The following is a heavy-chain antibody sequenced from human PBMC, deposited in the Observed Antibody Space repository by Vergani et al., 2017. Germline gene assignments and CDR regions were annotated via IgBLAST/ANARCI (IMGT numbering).Heavy chain of an antibody. J-gene: IGHJ4*02. D-gene: IGHD6-6*01. V-gene: IGHV3-9*01. Sequence: EVQLVESGGGLVQPGRSLRLSCAASGFTFDDYAMHWVRQAPGKGLEWVSGISWNSGSIGYADSVKGRFTISRDNAKNSLYLQMNSLRAEDTALYYCARVPAARPPPAYYFDYWGQGTLVTVSS. CDR1: GFTFDDYA. CDR2: ISWNSGSI. CDR3: ARVPAARPPPAYYFDY.